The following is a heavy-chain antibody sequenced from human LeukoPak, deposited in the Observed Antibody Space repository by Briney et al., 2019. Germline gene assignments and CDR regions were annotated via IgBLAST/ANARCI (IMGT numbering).Heavy chain of an antibody. CDR3: TRDYWFDS. J-gene: IGHJ5*01. CDR1: GFTFNIYP. V-gene: IGHV3-21*03. CDR2: ISTTSAFM. Sequence: GGSLRLSCAASGFTFNIYPMHWVRPAPGKGLEWVSTISTTSAFMYYADSVKGRFSISRDNAKDSLYLQMNSLRAEDTAVYYCTRDYWFDSWGQGTLVTVSS.